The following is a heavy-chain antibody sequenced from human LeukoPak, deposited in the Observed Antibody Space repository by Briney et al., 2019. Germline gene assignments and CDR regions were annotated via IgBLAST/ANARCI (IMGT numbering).Heavy chain of an antibody. V-gene: IGHV4-31*03. CDR3: ARAMTTDLIDY. D-gene: IGHD4-17*01. Sequence: SQTLSLTCTVSGGSISSGGYYWSWIRQHPGKGLEWIGYIYYSGSTYYNPSLKSRVTISVDTSKNQFSLKPSSVTAADTAVYYCARAMTTDLIDYWGQGTLVTVSS. CDR2: IYYSGST. J-gene: IGHJ4*02. CDR1: GGSISSGGYY.